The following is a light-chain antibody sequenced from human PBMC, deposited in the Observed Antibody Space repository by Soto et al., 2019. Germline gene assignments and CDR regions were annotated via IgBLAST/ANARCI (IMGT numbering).Light chain of an antibody. CDR1: RSDIGAYNY. CDR2: DVY. J-gene: IGLJ2*01. Sequence: QPVLTQPASVSGSPGQSITISCTGTRSDIGAYNYVSWFQQNPGKAPKCMIYDVYSRPSGVSHRFSGSKSANTASLTISGLQAEDEAVYYCTSYTTTNTLALGGGTKLTVL. V-gene: IGLV2-14*01. CDR3: TSYTTTNTLA.